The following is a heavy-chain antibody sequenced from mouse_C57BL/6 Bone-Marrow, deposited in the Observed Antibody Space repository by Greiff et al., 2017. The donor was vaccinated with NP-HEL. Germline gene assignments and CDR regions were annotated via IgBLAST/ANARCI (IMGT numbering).Heavy chain of an antibody. CDR2: IDPSDSYT. CDR1: GYTFTSYW. J-gene: IGHJ2*01. V-gene: IGHV1-69*01. CDR3: AREGGSDFDY. Sequence: QVQLQQPGAELVMPGASVKLSCKASGYTFTSYWMHWVKQRPGQGLEWIGEIDPSDSYTNYNQKVKGKSTLTVDKSSSTAYMQLSSLTSEDSAVYYCAREGGSDFDYWGQGTTLTVSS.